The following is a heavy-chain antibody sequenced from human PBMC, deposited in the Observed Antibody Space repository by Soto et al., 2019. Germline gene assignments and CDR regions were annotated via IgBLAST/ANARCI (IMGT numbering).Heavy chain of an antibody. J-gene: IGHJ6*02. D-gene: IGHD5-12*01. CDR2: IWYDGSNK. Sequence: QVQLVESGGGVVQPGRSLRLSCAASGFTFSSYGMHWVRQAPGKGLEWVAVIWYDGSNKYYADSLKGRFTISRDNSKNTLYLQMNSLRAEDTAVYYCARDRRDGSLMDVWGQGTTVTVSS. CDR3: ARDRRDGSLMDV. CDR1: GFTFSSYG. V-gene: IGHV3-33*01.